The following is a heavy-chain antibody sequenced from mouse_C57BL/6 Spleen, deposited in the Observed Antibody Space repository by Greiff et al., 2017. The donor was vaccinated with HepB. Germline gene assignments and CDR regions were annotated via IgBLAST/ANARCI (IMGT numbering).Heavy chain of an antibody. CDR2: IDPSDSYT. Sequence: QVHVKQPGAELVRPGTSVKLSCKASGYTFTSYWMHWVKQRPGQGLEWVGVIDPSDSYTNYNQKFKGKATLTVDTSSSTAYMQLSSLTSEDSAVYYCARDGYDDGNYFDDWGKGTTLTVSS. V-gene: IGHV1-59*01. D-gene: IGHD2-2*01. J-gene: IGHJ2*01. CDR3: ARDGYDDGNYFDD. CDR1: GYTFTSYW.